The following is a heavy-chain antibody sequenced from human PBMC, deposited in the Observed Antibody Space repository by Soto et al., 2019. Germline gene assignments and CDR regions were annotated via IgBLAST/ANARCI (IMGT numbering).Heavy chain of an antibody. Sequence: QAHLEQSGAELKRPGASVKVPCKASGYTFSDFDINWLRQASGQGPEWMGWMNAKSGDTFFAQRFQGKFNMTWDNSLRTAYMEVGSLTSDDTAIYYCARGNPFNYAGFDVWGQGTTVAVSS. J-gene: IGHJ6*02. V-gene: IGHV1-8*01. CDR3: ARGNPFNYAGFDV. CDR2: MNAKSGDT. D-gene: IGHD3-16*01. CDR1: GYTFSDFD.